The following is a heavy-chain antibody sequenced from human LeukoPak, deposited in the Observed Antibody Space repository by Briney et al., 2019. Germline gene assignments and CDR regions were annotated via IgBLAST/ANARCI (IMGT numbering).Heavy chain of an antibody. CDR3: ERGYCSGGSCYFDY. D-gene: IGHD2-15*01. V-gene: IGHV1-69*05. CDR1: GGTFSSYA. Sequence: SVKVSCKASGGTFSSYAISWVRQAPGQGLEWMGRIIPIFGTANYAQKFQGRVTITTDESTSTAYMELSSLRSEDTAVYYCERGYCSGGSCYFDYWGQGTLVTVSS. J-gene: IGHJ4*02. CDR2: IIPIFGTA.